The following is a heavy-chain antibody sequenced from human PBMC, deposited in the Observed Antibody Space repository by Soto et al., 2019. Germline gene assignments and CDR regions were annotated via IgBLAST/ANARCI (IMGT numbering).Heavy chain of an antibody. V-gene: IGHV3-11*01. D-gene: IGHD2-21*01. CDR1: GFTFSDYY. CDR2: ISGSGSTL. Sequence: QVQLVESGGGWVKPGGSLRLSCAASGFTFSDYYMNWIRQAPGKGLEWVSDISGSGSTLYYADSVEGRFTISRDNAKNSLYLQMNSLRAEDTAVYYCARDTYCDPVLGMDVWGKGNTVTVSS. CDR3: ARDTYCDPVLGMDV. J-gene: IGHJ6*03.